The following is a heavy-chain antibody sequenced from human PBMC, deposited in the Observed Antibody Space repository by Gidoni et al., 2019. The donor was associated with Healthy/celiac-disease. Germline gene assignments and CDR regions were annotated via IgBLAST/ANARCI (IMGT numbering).Heavy chain of an antibody. CDR1: GGSFSSSSYY. V-gene: IGHV4-39*01. D-gene: IGHD4-17*01. Sequence: QLQLQESGPGLVKPSETLSLTFTVSGGSFSSSSYYLGWIRQPPGKGLEWIGSIYYSGSTYYNPSLKSRVTISVDTSKNQFSLKLSSVTAADTAVYYCAVTSLTTVTTPGGMDVWGQGTTVTVSS. CDR3: AVTSLTTVTTPGGMDV. J-gene: IGHJ6*02. CDR2: IYYSGST.